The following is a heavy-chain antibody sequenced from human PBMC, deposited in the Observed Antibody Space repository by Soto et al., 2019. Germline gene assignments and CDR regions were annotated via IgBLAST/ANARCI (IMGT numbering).Heavy chain of an antibody. Sequence: EVQLVESGGGLVKPGGSLRLSCAGSGFTFSNVWMNWVRQAPGKGLEWVGRIKSETDGGTIDYAAPVKGRFTISRDDSNTTLYRQMNSLKTEDTATYYCTPLALKYNSDWYPLSDWGQGTRVTVSS. CDR1: GFTFSNVW. CDR2: IKSETDGGTI. D-gene: IGHD6-19*01. CDR3: TPLALKYNSDWYPLSD. J-gene: IGHJ4*02. V-gene: IGHV3-15*07.